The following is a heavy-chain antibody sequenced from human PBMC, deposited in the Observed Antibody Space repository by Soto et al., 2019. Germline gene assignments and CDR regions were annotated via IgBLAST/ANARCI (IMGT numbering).Heavy chain of an antibody. V-gene: IGHV1-46*01. J-gene: IGHJ4*02. CDR2: INPNGGNT. Sequence: QVQLVQSGAEVQKPGASVKVSCQASGYTFASHYIHWVRQAPGQGLAWMAVINPNGGNTRYAQRFQDRLTLTTATPTNTVYLDLSSLSSDDTAGYYCGRDTSGLDYWGQGTLVTVSS. CDR1: GYTFASHY. CDR3: GRDTSGLDY.